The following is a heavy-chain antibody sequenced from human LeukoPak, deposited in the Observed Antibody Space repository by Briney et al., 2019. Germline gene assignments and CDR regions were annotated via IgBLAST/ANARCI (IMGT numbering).Heavy chain of an antibody. CDR3: AKAPERSCNGASCYPLDY. Sequence: PSETLSLTCTVSGYSITSGYYWGWIRQPPGKGLEWIGSIYHSGSYFHSGSTYYNPSPKSRVTISVDMSKNQFSLRLRSVTAADTAVYYCAKAPERSCNGASCYPLDYWGQGTLVTVSS. V-gene: IGHV4-38-2*02. CDR2: IYHSGSYFHSGST. CDR1: GYSITSGYY. D-gene: IGHD2-15*01. J-gene: IGHJ4*02.